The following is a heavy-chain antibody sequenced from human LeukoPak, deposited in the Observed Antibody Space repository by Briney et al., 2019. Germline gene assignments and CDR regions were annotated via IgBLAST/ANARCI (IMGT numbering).Heavy chain of an antibody. Sequence: SETLSLTCTVSGVSISTYYWSWIRQPAGKGLEWIGRISTTGSTNYSPSLRSRVTISLDESKNQFSLTLSSVTAADTAVYYCARILFGSTRPMRYYCYMDVWGKGTTVTVSS. J-gene: IGHJ6*03. CDR1: GVSISTYY. CDR2: ISTTGST. V-gene: IGHV4-4*07. D-gene: IGHD2-2*01. CDR3: ARILFGSTRPMRYYCYMDV.